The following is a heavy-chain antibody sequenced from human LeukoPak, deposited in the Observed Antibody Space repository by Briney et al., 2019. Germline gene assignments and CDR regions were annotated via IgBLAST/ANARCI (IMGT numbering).Heavy chain of an antibody. V-gene: IGHV1-46*01. Sequence: ASVKVSCKASGYTFTSYYMHWVRQAPGQGLEWMGIINPSGGSTSYAQKFQGRVTMTRDMSTSTVYMELSSLRSEDTAVYYCARDKGPGGSGSYLPYYYYYMDVWGKGTTVTVSS. CDR1: GYTFTSYY. CDR2: INPSGGST. CDR3: ARDKGPGGSGSYLPYYYYYMDV. D-gene: IGHD3-10*01. J-gene: IGHJ6*03.